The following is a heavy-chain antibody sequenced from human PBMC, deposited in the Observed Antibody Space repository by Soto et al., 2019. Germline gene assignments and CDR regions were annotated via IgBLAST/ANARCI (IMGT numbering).Heavy chain of an antibody. Sequence: ASVKVSRKASGYTFTSYDINWVRQATGQGLEWMGWVNPNSGNTGYAQKFQGRVTMTRNTSISTAYVELSSLRSEDTAVYYCARPSGFQWYYYYHMDVWGKGTTVTVSS. CDR1: GYTFTSYD. CDR2: VNPNSGNT. V-gene: IGHV1-8*01. CDR3: ARPSGFQWYYYYHMDV. D-gene: IGHD6-19*01. J-gene: IGHJ6*03.